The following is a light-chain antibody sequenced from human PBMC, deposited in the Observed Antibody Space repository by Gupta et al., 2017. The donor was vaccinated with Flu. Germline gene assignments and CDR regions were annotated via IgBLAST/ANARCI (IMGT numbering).Light chain of an antibody. CDR3: SSYTSGRIYV. V-gene: IGLV2-14*01. CDR2: GVS. Sequence: QSALTQPASVSGSPGQSITISCTGSSSDVGGYDYVSWYQHHPDKAPKRGMYGVSNRPSGVSNRGSGSKSDNNDSLPISGLQAEDEADEDCSSYTSGRIYVFGTGTKVTVL. J-gene: IGLJ1*01. CDR1: SSDVGGYDY.